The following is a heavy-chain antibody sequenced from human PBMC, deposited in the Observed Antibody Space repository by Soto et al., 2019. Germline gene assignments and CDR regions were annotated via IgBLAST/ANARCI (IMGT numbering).Heavy chain of an antibody. J-gene: IGHJ4*02. D-gene: IGHD3-10*01. CDR2: ISGSGGST. V-gene: IGHV3-23*01. CDR1: GFTFSSYA. Sequence: PGGSLRLSCAASGFTFSSYAMSWVRQAPGKGLEWVSAISGSGGSTYYADSVKGRFTISRDNSKNTLYLQMNSLRAEDTAVYYCAKEMAMVRGVITNDYFDDWGQGTLVTVSS. CDR3: AKEMAMVRGVITNDYFDD.